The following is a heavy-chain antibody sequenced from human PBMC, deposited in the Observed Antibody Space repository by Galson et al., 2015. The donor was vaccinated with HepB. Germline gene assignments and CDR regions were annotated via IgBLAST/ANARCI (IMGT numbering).Heavy chain of an antibody. CDR2: ISGKGGST. CDR3: ALVSRWELISFDS. V-gene: IGHV3-23*01. Sequence: SLRLSCAAYGFTVSDYVMTWVRQAPGKGLEWVSGISGKGGSTYYADSVKGRFTISRDNSKNTLYLQMNSLRVEDTAVYFCALVSRWELISFDSWGQGTPVTVSS. CDR1: GFTVSDYV. J-gene: IGHJ5*01. D-gene: IGHD1-26*01.